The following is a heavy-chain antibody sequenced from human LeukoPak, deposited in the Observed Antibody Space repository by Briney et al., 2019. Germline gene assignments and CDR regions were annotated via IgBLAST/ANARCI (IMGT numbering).Heavy chain of an antibody. J-gene: IGHJ1*01. CDR3: AGSPKYSSSWYEYFQH. CDR2: ISYDGSNK. Sequence: GGSLRLSCAASGFTFSSYAMHWVRQAPGKGLEWVAAISYDGSNKYYADSVKGRFTISRDSSKNTLYLQMNSLRVEDTAVYYCAGSPKYSSSWYEYFQHWGQGTLVSVSS. D-gene: IGHD6-13*01. CDR1: GFTFSSYA. V-gene: IGHV3-30*01.